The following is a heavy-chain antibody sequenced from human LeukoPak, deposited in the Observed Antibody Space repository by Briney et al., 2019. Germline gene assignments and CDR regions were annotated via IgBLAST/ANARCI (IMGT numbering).Heavy chain of an antibody. CDR3: AKPTRRYYFDY. CDR2: ISGSGGST. J-gene: IGHJ4*02. V-gene: IGHV3-23*01. CDR1: GFTFSTYG. D-gene: IGHD6-6*01. Sequence: GGSLRLSCAASGFTFSTYGMNWVRQAPGKGLEWVSTISGSGGSTYYADSVKGRFTISRDNSKNTLYVQMNSLRAEDTAVYYCAKPTRRYYFDYWGQGTLVTVSS.